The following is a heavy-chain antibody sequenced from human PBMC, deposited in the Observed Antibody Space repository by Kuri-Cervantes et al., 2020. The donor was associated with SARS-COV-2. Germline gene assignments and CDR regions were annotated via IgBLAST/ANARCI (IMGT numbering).Heavy chain of an antibody. D-gene: IGHD6-19*01. J-gene: IGHJ6*03. Sequence: GGSLRLSCAACGFTFSSYDMHWVRQAPGKGLEWVAVISYDGSNKYYADSVKGRFTISRDNSETTLYLQMNSLRPEDTAVYYCARDPSGPTSYYYYYLDVWGKGTTVTVSS. CDR3: ARDPSGPTSYYYYYLDV. V-gene: IGHV3-30*14. CDR2: ISYDGSNK. CDR1: GFTFSSYD.